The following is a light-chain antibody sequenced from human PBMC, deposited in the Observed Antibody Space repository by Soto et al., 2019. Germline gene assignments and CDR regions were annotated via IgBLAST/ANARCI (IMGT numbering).Light chain of an antibody. J-gene: IGLJ2*01. V-gene: IGLV2-14*01. CDR1: SSDIGGYNY. Sequence: QAVVTQPASVSGSPGQSIAISCTGTSSDIGGYNYVSWFQQHPGKAPKLVIFDVSNRPSGVSNRFSGSKSGNTASLTISGLQAEDEADYYCSSYTRSSTLVFGGGTKLTVL. CDR3: SSYTRSSTLV. CDR2: DVS.